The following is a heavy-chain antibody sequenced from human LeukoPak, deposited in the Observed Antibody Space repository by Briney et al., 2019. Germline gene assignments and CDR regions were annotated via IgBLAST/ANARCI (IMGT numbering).Heavy chain of an antibody. V-gene: IGHV5-51*01. CDR2: IYPDDSDA. Sequence: GESLKISCRTSGYTFSNYWIDWVRQVPGKGLEWLGVIYPDDSDARYSPSFRGQVTMSVDKSISTAYLQWSSLKASDTAMYYCARVVAAIINWFDPWGQGTLVTVSS. CDR1: GYTFSNYW. D-gene: IGHD2-15*01. J-gene: IGHJ5*02. CDR3: ARVVAAIINWFDP.